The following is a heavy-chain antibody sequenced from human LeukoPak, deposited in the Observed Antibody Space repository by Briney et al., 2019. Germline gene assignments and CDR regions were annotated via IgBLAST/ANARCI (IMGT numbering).Heavy chain of an antibody. CDR1: GFTFNNAW. D-gene: IGHD4/OR15-4a*01. Sequence: GGSLRLSCAASGFTFNNAWMSWVRQAPGKGLEWVGRIKTKTDGGTADYAAPVKGRFTISRDDSKTTLYLQMNSLKIEDTAVYFCATDKGARDFWGQGTLVTVSS. J-gene: IGHJ4*02. CDR2: IKTKTDGGTA. CDR3: ATDKGARDF. V-gene: IGHV3-15*01.